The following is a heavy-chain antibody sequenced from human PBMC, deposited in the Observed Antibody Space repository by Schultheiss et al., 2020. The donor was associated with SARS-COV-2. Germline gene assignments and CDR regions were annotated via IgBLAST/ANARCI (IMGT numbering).Heavy chain of an antibody. J-gene: IGHJ4*02. CDR2: IRSKANSYAT. V-gene: IGHV3-73*01. CDR3: ANSDYNFDY. Sequence: KVSCAASGFTFSGSAMHWVRQASGKGLEWVGRIRSKANSYATAYAASVKGRFTISRDDSKNTAYLQMNSLKTEDTAVYYCANSDYNFDYWGQGTLVTVSS. D-gene: IGHD4-11*01. CDR1: GFTFSGSA.